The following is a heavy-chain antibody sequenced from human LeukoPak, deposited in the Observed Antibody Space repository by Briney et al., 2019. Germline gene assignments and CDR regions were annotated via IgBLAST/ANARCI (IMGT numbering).Heavy chain of an antibody. J-gene: IGHJ5*02. CDR1: GGSISSGSYY. V-gene: IGHV4-30-4*08. D-gene: IGHD3-10*01. CDR2: IYYSGST. CDR3: ARVVWYYYGSGNWFDP. Sequence: PSQALSLTCTVSGGSISSGSYYWSWIRQPPGKGLEWIGYIYYSGSTYYNPYLKSRVTISVDTSKNQFSLKLSSVTAADTAVYYCARVVWYYYGSGNWFDPWGQGTLVTVSS.